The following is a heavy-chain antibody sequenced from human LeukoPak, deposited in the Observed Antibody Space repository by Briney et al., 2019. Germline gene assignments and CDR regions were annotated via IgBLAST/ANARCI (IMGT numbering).Heavy chain of an antibody. CDR3: AREFQDRDFDY. V-gene: IGHV3-11*01. Sequence: GGSLRLSCAASGFTFSDYYMSWLRQAPGKGLEWVSYISSSGSTIYYADSVKGRFTISRDNAKNSLHLQMNSLRAEDTAVYYCAREFQDRDFDYWGQGTLVTVSS. J-gene: IGHJ4*02. CDR1: GFTFSDYY. CDR2: ISSSGSTI.